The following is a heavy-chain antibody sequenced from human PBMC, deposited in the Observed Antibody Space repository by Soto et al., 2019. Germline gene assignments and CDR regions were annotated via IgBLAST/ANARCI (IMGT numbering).Heavy chain of an antibody. V-gene: IGHV3-73*01. CDR2: IRSKANSYAT. CDR1: GFTFSGSA. CDR3: TRRDWFDP. J-gene: IGHJ5*02. Sequence: EVQLVESGGGLVQPGGSLKLSCAASGFTFSGSAMHWVRQASGKGLEWVGRIRSKANSYATAYAASVKGRFTISRDDSKNTAYLQMNILKTEDTAVYYCTRRDWFDPWGQGTLVTVSS.